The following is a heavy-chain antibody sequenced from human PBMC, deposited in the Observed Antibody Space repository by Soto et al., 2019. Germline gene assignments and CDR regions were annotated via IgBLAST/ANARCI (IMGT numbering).Heavy chain of an antibody. CDR2: MNPNSGNA. CDR1: GYTFTSYD. V-gene: IGHV1-8*01. D-gene: IGHD3-9*01. J-gene: IGHJ4*02. Sequence: QVQLVQSGAEVKKPGASVKVSCKTSGYTFTSYDINWVRQATGQGLEWMGWMNPNSGNAGYAQKFEGRVTMTRDTSINTAYMELSSLMSEDTAVYYCARGRIYYDILTAFYTSDYWGQGTLVTVSS. CDR3: ARGRIYYDILTAFYTSDY.